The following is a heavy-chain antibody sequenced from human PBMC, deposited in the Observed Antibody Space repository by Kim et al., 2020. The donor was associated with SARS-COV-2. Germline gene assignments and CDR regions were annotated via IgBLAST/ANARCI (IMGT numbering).Heavy chain of an antibody. D-gene: IGHD4-17*01. CDR3: ARRRLGDYGDYGS. Sequence: TPALQVRVTISVDKSKNQFSLKLGSVTAADTAVYYCARRRLGDYGDYGSWGQGTLVTVSS. J-gene: IGHJ5*02. V-gene: IGHV4-4*02.